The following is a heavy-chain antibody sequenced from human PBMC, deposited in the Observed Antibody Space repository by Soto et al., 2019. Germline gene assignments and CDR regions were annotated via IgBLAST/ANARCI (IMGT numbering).Heavy chain of an antibody. CDR3: ARSAQDIVLVPAAMVDY. V-gene: IGHV1-18*01. Sequence: ASVKVSCKASGYAFTSYGISWVRQAPGQGLEWMGWISAYNGNTNYAQKLQGRVTMTTDTSTSTAYMELRSLRSDDTAVYYCARSAQDIVLVPAAMVDYWGQGTLVTV. D-gene: IGHD2-2*01. CDR1: GYAFTSYG. J-gene: IGHJ4*02. CDR2: ISAYNGNT.